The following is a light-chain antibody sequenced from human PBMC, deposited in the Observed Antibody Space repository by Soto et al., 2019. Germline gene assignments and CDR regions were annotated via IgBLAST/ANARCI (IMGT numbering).Light chain of an antibody. Sequence: DIQLTQSPSFLSASVGYRVSITCRASQGISNYLAWYQQKPGKAPKLLIYTASTLQSGVPSRFSGSGSGTEFTLTISSLQPEDFATYYCQEVNSYPITFGQGTRLEIK. J-gene: IGKJ5*01. CDR3: QEVNSYPIT. V-gene: IGKV1-9*01. CDR1: QGISNY. CDR2: TAS.